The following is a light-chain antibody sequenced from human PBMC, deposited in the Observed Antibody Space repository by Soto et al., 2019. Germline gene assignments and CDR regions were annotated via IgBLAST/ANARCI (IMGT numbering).Light chain of an antibody. CDR1: QNIYNS. CDR3: QESRSDLWGT. Sequence: DIQMTQSPSSLSASLGDRVTITCRTSQNIYNSLKWYQQKAGRAPAVLIYGASNLQGGVPLRFSGSGSGTDFTLTISGLQPEDSATYYCQESRSDLWGTCGQGTKVEVK. CDR2: GAS. V-gene: IGKV1-39*01. J-gene: IGKJ1*01.